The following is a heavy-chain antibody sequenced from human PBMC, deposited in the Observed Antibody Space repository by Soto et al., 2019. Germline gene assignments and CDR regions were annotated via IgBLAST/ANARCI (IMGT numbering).Heavy chain of an antibody. J-gene: IGHJ6*02. CDR3: AKGDYYYGMDV. Sequence: GGSLRLSCAASGFTFRSSDMSWVRQAPGKGLEWVSGISGSGGSTYYADSVKGRFTISRDNSKNTLYLQMNGLRAEDTAVYYCAKGDYYYGMDVWGQGTTVTVSS. CDR2: ISGSGGST. CDR1: GFTFRSSD. V-gene: IGHV3-23*01.